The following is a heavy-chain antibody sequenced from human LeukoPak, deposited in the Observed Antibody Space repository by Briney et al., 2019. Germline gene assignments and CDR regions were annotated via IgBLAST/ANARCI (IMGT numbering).Heavy chain of an antibody. D-gene: IGHD3-22*01. J-gene: IGHJ4*02. CDR3: ARGSRYYYDSSGYLFDY. Sequence: PSETLSLTCTVSRDSISSTIHYWGWIRQPPGKGLEWIGSVYFNGNTYYNPSLKSRVTISVDRSKNQFSLKLSSVTAADTAVYYCARGSRYYYDSSGYLFDYWSQGTLVTVSS. CDR2: VYFNGNT. V-gene: IGHV4-39*07. CDR1: RDSISSTIHY.